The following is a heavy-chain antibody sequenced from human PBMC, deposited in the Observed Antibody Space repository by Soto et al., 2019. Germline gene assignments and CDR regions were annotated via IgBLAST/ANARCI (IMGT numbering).Heavy chain of an antibody. CDR2: ISYDGSKK. Sequence: VQLVESGGGVVQPGRSLRLSCAASGFTFSSYGMHWVRQAPGKGLEWVAVISYDGSKKYYADSVKGRFTITRDNYKNTLNLQMNSLRAEDTAVYYCAKDVDGSGGSHTPNDYWGQGTLVTVSS. D-gene: IGHD2-15*01. J-gene: IGHJ4*02. V-gene: IGHV3-30*18. CDR3: AKDVDGSGGSHTPNDY. CDR1: GFTFSSYG.